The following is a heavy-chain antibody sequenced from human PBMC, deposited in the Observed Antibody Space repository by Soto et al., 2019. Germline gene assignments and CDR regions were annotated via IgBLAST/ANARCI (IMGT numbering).Heavy chain of an antibody. CDR1: GDSISSRSYY. D-gene: IGHD3-22*01. Sequence: SETLSLTCTVTGDSISSRSYYWGWIRQPPGKGLEWIGYIYYSGSTNYNPSLKSRVSISVDTSKNQFSLKLSSVTAADTAVYYCARIGGWYDSSGYYWGFDAFDFWGQGTMVTVSS. J-gene: IGHJ3*01. CDR2: IYYSGST. CDR3: ARIGGWYDSSGYYWGFDAFDF. V-gene: IGHV4-61*05.